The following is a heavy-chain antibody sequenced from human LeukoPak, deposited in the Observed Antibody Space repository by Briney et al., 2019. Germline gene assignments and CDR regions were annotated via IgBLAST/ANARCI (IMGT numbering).Heavy chain of an antibody. CDR3: ARARGYCSSTSCYGAAFDI. D-gene: IGHD2-2*01. CDR2: MNPNSGNT. CDR1: GYTFTSYD. V-gene: IGHV1-8*01. Sequence: ASVKVSCKASGYTFTSYDINWVRQATGQGLEWMGWMNPNSGNTGYAQKFQGRITMTRNTSISTAYMELSSLRSEDTAVYYCARARGYCSSTSCYGAAFDIWGQGTMVTVSS. J-gene: IGHJ3*02.